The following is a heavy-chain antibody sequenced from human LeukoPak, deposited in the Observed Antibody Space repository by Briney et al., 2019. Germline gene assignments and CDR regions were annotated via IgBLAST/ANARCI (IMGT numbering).Heavy chain of an antibody. J-gene: IGHJ3*02. CDR1: GYTFTSYA. CDR3: ARDPGIADRVAFDI. V-gene: IGHV7-4-1*02. D-gene: IGHD6-13*01. Sequence: GASVKVSCKASGYTFTSYAMNWVRQAPGQGLEWMGWINTNTGSPTYAQGFTGRFVFSLDTSVSTAYLQISSLKAEDTAVYYCARDPGIADRVAFDIWGQGTKVTVSS. CDR2: INTNTGSP.